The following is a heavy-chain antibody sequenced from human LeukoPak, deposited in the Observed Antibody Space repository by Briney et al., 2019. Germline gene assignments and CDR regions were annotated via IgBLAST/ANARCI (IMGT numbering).Heavy chain of an antibody. CDR2: INHSGST. D-gene: IGHD5-12*01. CDR3: ARGRPFHSGYDLVGVDY. J-gene: IGHJ4*02. Sequence: SETLSLTCAVYGGSFSGYYWSWIRQPPGKGLEWIGEINHSGSTNYNPSLKSRVTISVDTSKNQFSLKLSSVTAAATAVYYCARGRPFHSGYDLVGVDYWGQGTLVTVSS. CDR1: GGSFSGYY. V-gene: IGHV4-34*01.